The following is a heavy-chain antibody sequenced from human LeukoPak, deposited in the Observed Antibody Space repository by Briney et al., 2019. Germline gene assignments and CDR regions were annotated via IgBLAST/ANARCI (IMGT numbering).Heavy chain of an antibody. CDR1: GFTFDDYG. CDR3: ASRGYCSSTSCSGHAFDI. J-gene: IGHJ3*02. CDR2: INWNGGST. V-gene: IGHV3-20*04. D-gene: IGHD2-2*01. Sequence: GGSLRLSCAASGFTFDDYGMSWVRQAPGKGLEWVSGINWNGGSTGYADSVKGRFTISRDNAKYSLYLQMNSLRAEDTALYYCASRGYCSSTSCSGHAFDIWGQGTMVTDSP.